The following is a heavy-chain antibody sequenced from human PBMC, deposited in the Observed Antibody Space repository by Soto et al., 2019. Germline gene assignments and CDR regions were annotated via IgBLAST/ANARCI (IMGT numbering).Heavy chain of an antibody. V-gene: IGHV3-30-3*01. CDR3: ARPLWRDDYNWGYFDL. J-gene: IGHJ2*01. CDR1: GFTFSSYA. Sequence: QVQLVESGGGVVQPGRSLRLSCAASGFTFSSYAMHWVRQAPGKGLEWVAVISYDGSNKYYADSVKGRFTISRDNSKRTLDLQMHSLRAEDTAVYYCARPLWRDDYNWGYFDLWGRGTLVTVSS. CDR2: ISYDGSNK. D-gene: IGHD4-4*01.